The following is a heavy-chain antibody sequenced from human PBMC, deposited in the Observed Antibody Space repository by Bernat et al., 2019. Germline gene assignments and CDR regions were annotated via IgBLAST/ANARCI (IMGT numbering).Heavy chain of an antibody. V-gene: IGHV5-51*01. Sequence: EVQLVQSGAEVKKPGESLKISCKGSDYIFTTYWIAWVRQMPGEGLEWIGIIYPDDSDTRYSTSFQGQVTISADKSTSTAFLQWSSLKASDTAMYYCARRGYCSGGTCHSHPFDIWGQGTMVSVSS. D-gene: IGHD2-15*01. J-gene: IGHJ3*02. CDR1: DYIFTTYW. CDR3: ARRGYCSGGTCHSHPFDI. CDR2: IYPDDSDT.